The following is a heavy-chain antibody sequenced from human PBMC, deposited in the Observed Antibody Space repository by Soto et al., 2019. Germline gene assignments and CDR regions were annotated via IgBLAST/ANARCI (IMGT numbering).Heavy chain of an antibody. CDR3: ARHDYYDSSGSSYYGMDV. Sequence: GGSLRLSCAASGFSFSTYGMHWVRQAPGKGLEWVAFISNDGSNKYYADSVKGRFTISRDNAKNSLLLQLNSLRAEDTAVYYCARHDYYDSSGSSYYGMDVWGQGTTVTVSS. V-gene: IGHV3-30*03. D-gene: IGHD3-22*01. J-gene: IGHJ6*02. CDR1: GFSFSTYG. CDR2: ISNDGSNK.